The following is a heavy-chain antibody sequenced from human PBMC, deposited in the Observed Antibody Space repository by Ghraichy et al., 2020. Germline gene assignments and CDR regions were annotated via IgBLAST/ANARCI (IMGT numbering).Heavy chain of an antibody. CDR1: GFTFSAYP. CDR2: IGTSATDT. D-gene: IGHD3-16*02. CDR3: AKYVAPSTRYFDS. J-gene: IGHJ4*02. Sequence: GESLNISCAVSGFTFSAYPMTWVRQTPGKGLEWLSSIGTSATDTRYADSVRGRFTVSRDNSKNTVYLQMDSLGGEDTAMYYCAKYVAPSTRYFDSWGQGDLVTVSS. V-gene: IGHV3-23*01.